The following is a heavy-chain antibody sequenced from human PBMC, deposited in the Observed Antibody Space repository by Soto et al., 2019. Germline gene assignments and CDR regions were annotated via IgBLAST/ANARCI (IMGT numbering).Heavy chain of an antibody. CDR3: ARLGTDYVWGSYRYYFDY. CDR1: GYSFTSYW. Sequence: GESLKISCKGSGYSFTSYWIGWVRQMPGKGLEWMGIIYPGDSDTRYSPSFQGQVTISADKSISTAYLQWSSLKASDTAMYYCARLGTDYVWGSYRYYFDYWGQGTLVTVSS. CDR2: IYPGDSDT. D-gene: IGHD3-16*02. J-gene: IGHJ4*02. V-gene: IGHV5-51*01.